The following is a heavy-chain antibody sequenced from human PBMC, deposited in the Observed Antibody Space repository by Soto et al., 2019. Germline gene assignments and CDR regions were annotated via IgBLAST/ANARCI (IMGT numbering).Heavy chain of an antibody. Sequence: ASETLSLTCTVSGGSISSGDYYWSWIRQPPGKCLEWIGYIYYSGSTYYNPSLKSRVTISVDTSKNQFSLKLSSVTAADTAVYYCARARRVPAAIYYYYGMDVWGQGTTVTVYS. J-gene: IGHJ6*02. V-gene: IGHV4-30-4*01. CDR1: GGSISSGDYY. CDR2: IYYSGST. D-gene: IGHD2-2*01. CDR3: ARARRVPAAIYYYYGMDV.